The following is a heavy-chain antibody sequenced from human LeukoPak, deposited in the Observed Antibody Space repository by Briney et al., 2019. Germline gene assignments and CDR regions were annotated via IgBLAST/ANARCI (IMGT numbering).Heavy chain of an antibody. CDR1: GGSISSSSYY. J-gene: IGHJ4*02. CDR2: IYSSGST. D-gene: IGHD6-19*01. Sequence: SETLSLTCTVSGGSISSSSYYWGWIRQPPGKGLEWIGRIYSSGSTSSHPSLQSRVTMSVDTSKNQFSLTLKSVTAADTAVYYCARGLRIAVNPYFDYWGQGILVTVSS. V-gene: IGHV4-39*07. CDR3: ARGLRIAVNPYFDY.